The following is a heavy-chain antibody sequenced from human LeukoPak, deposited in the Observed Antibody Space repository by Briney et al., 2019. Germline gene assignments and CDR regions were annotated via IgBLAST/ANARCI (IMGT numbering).Heavy chain of an antibody. CDR1: GGTFSSYA. J-gene: IGHJ4*02. CDR2: IIPIFGTA. CDR3: ARSDSYYDFWSGYYIGEIDY. D-gene: IGHD3-3*01. V-gene: IGHV1-69*01. Sequence: SAKVSCKASGGTFSSYAINWVRRAPGQGLEWMGGIIPIFGTANYAQKFQGRVTITADESTSTAYMELSSLRSEDTAVYYCARSDSYYDFWSGYYIGEIDYWGQGTLVTVSS.